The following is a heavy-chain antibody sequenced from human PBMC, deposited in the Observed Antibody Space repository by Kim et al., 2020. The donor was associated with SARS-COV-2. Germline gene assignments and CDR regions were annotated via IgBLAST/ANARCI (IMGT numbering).Heavy chain of an antibody. J-gene: IGHJ4*02. V-gene: IGHV3-74*01. D-gene: IGHD6-19*01. CDR3: ARVYSSGCYDY. Sequence: TYADSVKAPFTIPRDNAKNTLYLQMNRRRAEDTAVYYCARVYSSGCYDYWGQGTLVTVSS.